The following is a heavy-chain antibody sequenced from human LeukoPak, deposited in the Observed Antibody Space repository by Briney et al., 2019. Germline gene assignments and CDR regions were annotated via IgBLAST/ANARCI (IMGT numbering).Heavy chain of an antibody. D-gene: IGHD3-9*01. V-gene: IGHV3-23*01. CDR3: AKDPLLRYFDWLSPNYYFDY. CDR2: ISGSGGST. J-gene: IGHJ4*02. CDR1: GFTFSSYA. Sequence: PPGGSLRLSCAASGFTFSSYAMSWVRQAPGKGLEWVSAISGSGGSTYYADSVKGRFTISRDNSKNTLYLQMNSLRAEDTAVYYCAKDPLLRYFDWLSPNYYFDYWGQGTLVTVSS.